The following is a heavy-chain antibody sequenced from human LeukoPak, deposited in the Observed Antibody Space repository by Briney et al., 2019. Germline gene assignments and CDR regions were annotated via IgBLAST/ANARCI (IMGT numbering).Heavy chain of an antibody. CDR3: AKEMLGELLPISWDY. V-gene: IGHV3-23*01. J-gene: IGHJ4*02. CDR1: GFTFSSYA. Sequence: GASLRLSCAASGFTFSSYAMSWVRQAPGKGLEWVSAISGSGGSTYYADSVKGRFTISRDNSKSTLYLQMNSLRAEDTAVYYCAKEMLGELLPISWDYWGQGTLVTVSS. D-gene: IGHD1-26*01. CDR2: ISGSGGST.